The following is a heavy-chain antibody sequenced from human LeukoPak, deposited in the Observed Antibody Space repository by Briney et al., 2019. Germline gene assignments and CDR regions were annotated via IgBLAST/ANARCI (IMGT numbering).Heavy chain of an antibody. V-gene: IGHV1-2*02. Sequence: ASVKVSCKASGYTFTGYYMHWVRQAPGQGLEWMGWINPNSGGTNYAQKFQGRVTMTRDTSISTAYMELSRLRSDDTAVYYCARGIAVAGTYDYYMDVWGKGTTVTVSS. CDR3: ARGIAVAGTYDYYMDV. CDR2: INPNSGGT. CDR1: GYTFTGYY. D-gene: IGHD6-19*01. J-gene: IGHJ6*03.